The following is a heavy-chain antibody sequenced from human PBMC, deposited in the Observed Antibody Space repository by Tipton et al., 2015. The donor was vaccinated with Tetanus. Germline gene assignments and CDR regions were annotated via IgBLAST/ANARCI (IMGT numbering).Heavy chain of an antibody. CDR2: INDRGST. V-gene: IGHV4-34*01. J-gene: IGHJ4*02. CDR3: ARWETVTTKIHY. Sequence: TLSLTCAVYGGSFSGYYWNWIRQPPGKGLEWIGEINDRGSTSYNPSLKSRVTISVDTSKTQFSLNLSSVTAADTAVYYCARWETVTTKIHYWGQGTLVTVSS. CDR1: GGSFSGYY. D-gene: IGHD4-17*01.